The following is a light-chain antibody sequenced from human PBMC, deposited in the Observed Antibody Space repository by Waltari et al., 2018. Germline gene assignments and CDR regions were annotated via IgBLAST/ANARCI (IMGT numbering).Light chain of an antibody. CDR3: QSADSSAYYV. Sequence: SYELTQPPSVSVSPGPTARITCPGDALPKQYAYWYQQKPGQAPVLVIYKDSERPSGIPERFSGSSSGTTVTVTISGVQAEDEADYYCQSADSSAYYVFGTGTKVTVL. V-gene: IGLV3-25*03. CDR1: ALPKQY. CDR2: KDS. J-gene: IGLJ1*01.